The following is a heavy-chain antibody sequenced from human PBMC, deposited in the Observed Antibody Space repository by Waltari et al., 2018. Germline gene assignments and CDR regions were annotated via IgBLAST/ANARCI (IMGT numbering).Heavy chain of an antibody. CDR3: STGGLGK. CDR1: GFSFSNSW. CDR2: IKSKTNGGTT. V-gene: IGHV3-15*01. Sequence: EVQLVASGGGLVKPGGSLRLFCQALGFSFSNSWMSWVRQAPGKGLEWVGRIKSKTNGGTTDYAAPVKDRFTISRDDSKNTLYLQMNSLKTEDTAVYYCSTGGLGKWGQGTLVTVSS. J-gene: IGHJ4*02.